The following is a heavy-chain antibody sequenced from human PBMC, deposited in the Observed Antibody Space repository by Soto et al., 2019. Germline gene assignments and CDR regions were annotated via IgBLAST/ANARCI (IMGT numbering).Heavy chain of an antibody. CDR1: GYSFTSHY. J-gene: IGHJ4*02. Sequence: GASVKVSCKAIGYSFTSHYMHWVRQAPGQGLEWMGTIYPGGTNIAYAQKFQGRVTMTKDTSTTTVYMELNSLTSEDTAVYYCARDLVPGYTGFSDYWGQGTLVTVSS. D-gene: IGHD5-12*01. CDR3: ARDLVPGYTGFSDY. CDR2: IYPGGTNI. V-gene: IGHV1-46*01.